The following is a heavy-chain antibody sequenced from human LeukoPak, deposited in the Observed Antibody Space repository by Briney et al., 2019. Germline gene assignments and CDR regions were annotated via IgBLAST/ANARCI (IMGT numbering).Heavy chain of an antibody. D-gene: IGHD3-3*01. V-gene: IGHV4-4*07. CDR1: GGSISSYY. Sequence: SETLSLTCTVSGGSISSYYWSWIRQPAGKGLDRIGRIYTSGSTNYNPSLKSRVTMSVDTSNNQFSLKLSSVTAADTAVYYCAREVRWDFWSGYQYYFDYWGQGTLVSVSS. CDR3: AREVRWDFWSGYQYYFDY. J-gene: IGHJ4*02. CDR2: IYTSGST.